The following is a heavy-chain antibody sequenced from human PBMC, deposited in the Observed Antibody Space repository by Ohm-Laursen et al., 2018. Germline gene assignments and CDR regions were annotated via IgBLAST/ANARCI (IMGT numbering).Heavy chain of an antibody. CDR1: GFTFSDYY. J-gene: IGHJ4*02. Sequence: SLRLSCSASGFTFSDYYMSWIRQAPGKGLEWVSYISSSGSTIYYAGSVKGRFTISRDNAKNSLYLQMTSLRAEDTAVYYCARAPGELVFDYWGQGTLVTVSS. D-gene: IGHD1-26*01. CDR3: ARAPGELVFDY. CDR2: ISSSGSTI. V-gene: IGHV3-11*01.